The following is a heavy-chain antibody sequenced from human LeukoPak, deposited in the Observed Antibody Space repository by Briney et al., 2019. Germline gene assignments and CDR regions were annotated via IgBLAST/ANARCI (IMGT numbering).Heavy chain of an antibody. CDR3: AAYYGDYVGGKNWFDP. CDR1: GGSISSYY. CDR2: IYYSGST. J-gene: IGHJ5*02. V-gene: IGHV4-59*01. D-gene: IGHD4-17*01. Sequence: SETLSLTCTVSGGSISSYYWSWIQQPPGKGLEWIGYIYYSGSTNYNPSLKSRVTISVDTSKNQFSLKLSSVTAADTAVYYCAAYYGDYVGGKNWFDPWGQGTLVTVSS.